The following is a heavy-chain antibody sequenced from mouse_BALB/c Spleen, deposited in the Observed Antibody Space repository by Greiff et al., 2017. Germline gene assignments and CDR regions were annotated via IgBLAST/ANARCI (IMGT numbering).Heavy chain of an antibody. V-gene: IGHV5-9-4*01. CDR1: GFTFSSYA. J-gene: IGHJ2*01. CDR3: ARRTVDY. D-gene: IGHD1-1*01. CDR2: ISSGGSYT. Sequence: EVKLVESGGGLVKPGGSLKLSCAASGFTFSSYAMSWVRQSPEKRLEWVAEISSGGSYTYYPDTVTGRFTISRDNAKNTLYLEMSSLRSEDTAMYYCARRTVDYWGQGTTLTVSS.